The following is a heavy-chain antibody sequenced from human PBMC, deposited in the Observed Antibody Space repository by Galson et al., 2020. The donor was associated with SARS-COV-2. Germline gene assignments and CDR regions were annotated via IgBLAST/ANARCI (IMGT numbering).Heavy chain of an antibody. J-gene: IGHJ6*03. D-gene: IGHD2-15*01. CDR3: ARDGRTSPSDHYMDV. CDR2: IPFDGRNN. Sequence: GGSMRLSCAASGFRISAYSIYWVRQAPGKGLEWVALIPFDGRNNFYADSVKGRLTISRDDSKNTLYLQVNSLRPDDTAVYYCARDGRTSPSDHYMDVWGKGTTVTVSS. V-gene: IGHV3-30*01. CDR1: GFRISAYS.